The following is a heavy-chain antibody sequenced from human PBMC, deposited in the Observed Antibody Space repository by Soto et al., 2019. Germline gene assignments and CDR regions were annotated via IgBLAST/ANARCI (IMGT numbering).Heavy chain of an antibody. Sequence: EVQLLESGGGFIHPGGSLRLSCAASGFSFSSFAMHWVRQAPGKGLEWVSIISGSADSTFYADSVKGRFTISRDNSKSTLYLQISSLRAEDTAVYYCAKTRGAMIYAISVYGMDVWGQGTTVTVSS. V-gene: IGHV3-23*01. CDR1: GFSFSSFA. D-gene: IGHD2-8*01. CDR2: ISGSADST. J-gene: IGHJ6*02. CDR3: AKTRGAMIYAISVYGMDV.